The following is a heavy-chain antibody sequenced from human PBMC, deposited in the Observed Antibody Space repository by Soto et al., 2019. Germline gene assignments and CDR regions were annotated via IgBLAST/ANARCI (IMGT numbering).Heavy chain of an antibody. CDR3: ARERGYGSGSYYTYPRSGYYYYMDV. CDR2: IYYSGST. Sequence: SETLSLTCTVSGGSISSYYWSWIRQPPGKGLEWIGYIYYSGSTNYNPSLKSRVTISVDTSKNQFSLKLSSVTAADTAVYYCARERGYGSGSYYTYPRSGYYYYMDVWGKGTTVTVSS. V-gene: IGHV4-59*01. J-gene: IGHJ6*03. D-gene: IGHD3-10*01. CDR1: GGSISSYY.